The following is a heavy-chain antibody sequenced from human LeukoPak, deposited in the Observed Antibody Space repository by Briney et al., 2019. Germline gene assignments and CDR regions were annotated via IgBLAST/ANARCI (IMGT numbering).Heavy chain of an antibody. V-gene: IGHV1-69*06. J-gene: IGHJ4*02. D-gene: IGHD5-12*01. CDR1: GNTFTGYY. CDR2: IIPIFGTA. CDR3: ASSLRPPYSGYDWYFDY. Sequence: ASVKVSCKASGNTFTGYYIHWVRQAPGQGLEWMGGIIPIFGTANYAQKFQGRVTITADKSTSTAYMELSSLRSEDTAVYYCASSLRPPYSGYDWYFDYWGQGTLVTVSS.